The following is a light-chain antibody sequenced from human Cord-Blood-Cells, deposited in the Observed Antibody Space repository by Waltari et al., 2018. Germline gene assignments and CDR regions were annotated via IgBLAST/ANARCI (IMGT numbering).Light chain of an antibody. Sequence: QPALTQPPSASGSPGQSVTISCTGTYRDVGGYNYVSWYQQPPGKAPQLMIYEVSKRPSGVPDRFSGSKSGNTASLTVSGLQAEDEADYYCSSYAGSNNVVFGGGTKLTVL. V-gene: IGLV2-8*01. CDR3: SSYAGSNNVV. J-gene: IGLJ2*01. CDR1: YRDVGGYNY. CDR2: EVS.